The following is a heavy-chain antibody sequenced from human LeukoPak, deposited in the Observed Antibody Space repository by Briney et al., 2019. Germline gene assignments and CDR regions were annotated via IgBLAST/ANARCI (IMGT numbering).Heavy chain of an antibody. J-gene: IGHJ5*02. CDR2: IYTRGST. V-gene: IGHV4-61*02. D-gene: IGHD3-10*01. CDR3: ARVKVREIGWFDP. Sequence: SETLSLTCTVSGGSISSGSYYRSWIRQPAGKGLEWIGRIYTRGSTNYNPSLKSRVTISVDTSKNQFSLKLSSVTAADTAVYYCARVKVREIGWFDPWGQGTLVTVSS. CDR1: GGSISSGSYY.